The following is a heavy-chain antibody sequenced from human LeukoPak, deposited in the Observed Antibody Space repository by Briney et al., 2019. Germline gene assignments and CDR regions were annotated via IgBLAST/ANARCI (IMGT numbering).Heavy chain of an antibody. CDR2: IKQDGSEK. CDR3: ARDYGAHEEDYYYYGMDV. Sequence: GGSLRLSCAASGFPFSACWMSWVRQAPGKGLEWVANIKQDGSEKYYVDSVKGRFTISRDNAKNSLYLQMHSLRAEDTAVYYCARDYGAHEEDYYYYGMDVWGQGTTVTVSS. J-gene: IGHJ6*02. D-gene: IGHD4-17*01. CDR1: GFPFSACW. V-gene: IGHV3-7*01.